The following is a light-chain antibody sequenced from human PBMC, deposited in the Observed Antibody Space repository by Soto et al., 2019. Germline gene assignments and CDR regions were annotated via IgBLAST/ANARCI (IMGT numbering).Light chain of an antibody. V-gene: IGLV2-14*01. Sequence: QSALTQPASVSGSPGQSITISCTGTSSDVGGYNYVSWYQQHPGKAPKLMIYDVSNRLSGVSNRFSGSKPGNTASLTSSGLQAEDEADYYCSSYTSSSTLVVFGGGTKLT. J-gene: IGLJ2*01. CDR2: DVS. CDR1: SSDVGGYNY. CDR3: SSYTSSSTLVV.